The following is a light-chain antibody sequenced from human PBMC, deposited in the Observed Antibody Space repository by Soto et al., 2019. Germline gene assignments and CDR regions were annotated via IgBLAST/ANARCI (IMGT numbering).Light chain of an antibody. Sequence: DIQMTQSPSSLSASVGDRVTITCRASQSISSYLNWYQQKPGKAPKLLIYAASSLEGGVPSRFSGSGSGTDFTLTISSLQPEDFATYHCQQSYSTPYTFGQGTKLEIK. J-gene: IGKJ2*01. CDR1: QSISSY. CDR2: AAS. V-gene: IGKV1-39*01. CDR3: QQSYSTPYT.